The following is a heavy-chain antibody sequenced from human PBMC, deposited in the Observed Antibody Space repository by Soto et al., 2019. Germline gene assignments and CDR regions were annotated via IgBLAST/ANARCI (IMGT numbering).Heavy chain of an antibody. CDR1: GVSITPYY. Sequence: ETLSLTCTVSGVSITPYYWTWIRHPPGKGLEWIGYVYHTGNTYYNPSLKSRVTISLDTSKNQVSLRLKTVTAADTAVYYCAREQYNWKLWGQGTLVTVSS. J-gene: IGHJ4*02. V-gene: IGHV4-59*01. D-gene: IGHD1-20*01. CDR3: AREQYNWKL. CDR2: VYHTGNT.